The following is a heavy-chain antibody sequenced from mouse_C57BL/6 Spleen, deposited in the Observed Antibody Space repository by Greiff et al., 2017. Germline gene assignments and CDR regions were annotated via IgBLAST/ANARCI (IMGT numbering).Heavy chain of an antibody. CDR3: ARCGSILYAMDY. Sequence: QVQLQQSGPELVKPGASVKISCKASGYAFSSSWMNWVKQRPGKGLEWIGRIYPGDGGTNYNGKFKGKATLTADKSSSTAYMQLSSLTSEDSAVYFCARCGSILYAMDYWGQGSSVTVSS. V-gene: IGHV1-82*01. J-gene: IGHJ4*01. CDR1: GYAFSSSW. CDR2: IYPGDGGT. D-gene: IGHD1-1*01.